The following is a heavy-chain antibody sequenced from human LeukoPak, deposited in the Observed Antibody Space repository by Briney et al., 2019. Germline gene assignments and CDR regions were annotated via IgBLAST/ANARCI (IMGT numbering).Heavy chain of an antibody. CDR2: INPNSGGT. CDR1: GCTFTGYY. Sequence: GASVKVSYKASGCTFTGYYMHRGRQAPGHGVEWMGSINPNSGGTNYAQKFQGRVTMTRDTSISTVYMELSRLRSYDTAVYYCAREVGDPPLGFCVYWGQGTLVTVSS. CDR3: AREVGDPPLGFCVY. J-gene: IGHJ4*02. D-gene: IGHD3-16*01. V-gene: IGHV1-2*02.